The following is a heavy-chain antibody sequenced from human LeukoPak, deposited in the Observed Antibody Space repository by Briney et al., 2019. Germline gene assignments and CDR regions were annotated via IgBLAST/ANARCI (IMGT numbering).Heavy chain of an antibody. CDR2: IYYSGST. J-gene: IGHJ4*02. D-gene: IGHD2-15*01. Sequence: SETLSLTCTVSGGSISSSSYYWGWIRQPPGKGLEWIGSIYYSGSTYYNPSLKSRVTMSVDTSKNQFSLKLSSVTAADTAVYYCARYCSGGSCWVGGGFDYWGQGTLVTVSS. CDR3: ARYCSGGSCWVGGGFDY. V-gene: IGHV4-39*07. CDR1: GGSISSSSYY.